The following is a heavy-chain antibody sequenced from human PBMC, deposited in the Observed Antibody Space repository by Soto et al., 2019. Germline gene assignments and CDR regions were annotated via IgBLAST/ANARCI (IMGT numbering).Heavy chain of an antibody. D-gene: IGHD3-22*01. CDR3: ASKNYDSSGYGAFDI. CDR1: GFTFSSYA. J-gene: IGHJ3*02. CDR2: ISYDGSNK. V-gene: IGHV3-30-3*01. Sequence: RLSCAASGFTFSSYAMHWVRQAPGKGLEWVAVISYDGSNKYYADSVKGRFTISRDNSKNTLYLQMNSLRAEDTAVYYCASKNYDSSGYGAFDIWGQGTMVTVSS.